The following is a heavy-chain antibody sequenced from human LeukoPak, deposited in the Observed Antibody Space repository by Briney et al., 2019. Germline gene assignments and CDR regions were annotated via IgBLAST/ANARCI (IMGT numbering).Heavy chain of an antibody. CDR2: ISAYNGNT. J-gene: IGHJ6*02. CDR3: ARNNGMDV. CDR1: GYSFSGHG. Sequence: GASVKVPCKASGYSFSGHGITWVRQAPGQGLEWMGWISAYNGNTKYAQNLQGRVTMTTDISTSTAYMELRSLRSDDTAVYYCARNNGMDVWGQGTTVIVSS. V-gene: IGHV1-18*01. D-gene: IGHD1/OR15-1a*01.